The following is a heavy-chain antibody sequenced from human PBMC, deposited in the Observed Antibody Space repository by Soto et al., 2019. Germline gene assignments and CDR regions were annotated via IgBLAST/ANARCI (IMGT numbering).Heavy chain of an antibody. J-gene: IGHJ6*02. CDR1: GGTFSSYA. V-gene: IGHV1-69*13. D-gene: IGHD5-12*01. Sequence: SVKVSCKASGGTFSSYAISWVRQAPVQGLEWMGGIIPIFGTANYAQKFQGRVTITADESTSTAYMELSSLRSEDTAVYYCARGSGYDEYYYYYGMDVWGQGTTVTVSS. CDR2: IIPIFGTA. CDR3: ARGSGYDEYYYYYGMDV.